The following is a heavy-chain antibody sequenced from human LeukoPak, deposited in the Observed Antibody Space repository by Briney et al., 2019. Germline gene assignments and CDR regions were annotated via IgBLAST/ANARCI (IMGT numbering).Heavy chain of an antibody. D-gene: IGHD3-10*01. CDR1: GYTFTSYY. V-gene: IGHV1-46*01. J-gene: IGHJ6*04. CDR3: ASSRGSGSYGFGMDV. CDR2: INPSGGST. Sequence: ASVKVSCKASGYTFTSYYMHWVRLAPGQGLEWMGIINPSGGSTSYAQKFQGRVTMTRDTSTSTVYMELSSLRSEDTAVYYCASSRGSGSYGFGMDVWGKGTTVTVSS.